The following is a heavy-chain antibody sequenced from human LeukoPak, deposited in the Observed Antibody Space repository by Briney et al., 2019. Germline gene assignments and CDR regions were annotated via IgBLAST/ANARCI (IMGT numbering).Heavy chain of an antibody. CDR2: INSDGSST. J-gene: IGHJ4*02. CDR3: SREIGYDGISWGSDY. CDR1: GFTFSRHW. D-gene: IGHD4-23*01. V-gene: IGHV3-74*01. Sequence: GGSLRLSCAASGFTFSRHWMHWVRQVPGKGLVWVSYINSDGSSTNYADSVKGRFTISRDNAKNTVYLQMNSLRAEDTAMYYCSREIGYDGISWGSDYWGQGTLVTASS.